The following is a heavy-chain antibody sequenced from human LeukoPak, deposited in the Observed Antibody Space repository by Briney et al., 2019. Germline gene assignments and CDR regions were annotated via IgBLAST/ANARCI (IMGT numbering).Heavy chain of an antibody. J-gene: IGHJ6*02. CDR2: IYYSGRT. D-gene: IGHD3-10*01. CDR1: GGSISSYY. V-gene: IGHV4-59*01. CDR3: ARVRIHYYGSGSYYRNYYGMDV. Sequence: ASETLSLTCTVSGGSISSYYWSWIRQPPGKGLEWIGYIYYSGRTNYNPSLKSRVTISVDTSKNQFSLKLSSVTAADTAVYYCARVRIHYYGSGSYYRNYYGMDVWGQGTTVTVSS.